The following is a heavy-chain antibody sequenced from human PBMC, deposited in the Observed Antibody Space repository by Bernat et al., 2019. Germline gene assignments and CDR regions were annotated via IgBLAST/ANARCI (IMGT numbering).Heavy chain of an antibody. Sequence: QVHLVESGGGVVQPGRSLRLSCAASGFTFSYHGMHWVRQVPGKGLEWVALIWFDGSKIYYRDSVKGRFTISRDNSKNTLYLQMSSLRAEDTAVYYCARMRQVEKNNYLDYWGQGTLVTVAS. D-gene: IGHD2-15*01. CDR1: GFTFSYHG. J-gene: IGHJ4*01. V-gene: IGHV3-33*01. CDR2: IWFDGSKI. CDR3: ARMRQVEKNNYLDY.